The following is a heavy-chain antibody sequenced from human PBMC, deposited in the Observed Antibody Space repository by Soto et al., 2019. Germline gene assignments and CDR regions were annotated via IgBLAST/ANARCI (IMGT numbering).Heavy chain of an antibody. J-gene: IGHJ6*02. Sequence: ASVKVSCKASGYTFTGYYMHWVRQAPGQGLEWMGWINPNSGGTNYAQKFQGRVTMTRDTSISTAYMELSRLRSDDTAVYYCAREPPVRDYLFGMDVWGQGTTVTVSS. CDR1: GYTFTGYY. V-gene: IGHV1-2*02. D-gene: IGHD3-16*02. CDR2: INPNSGGT. CDR3: AREPPVRDYLFGMDV.